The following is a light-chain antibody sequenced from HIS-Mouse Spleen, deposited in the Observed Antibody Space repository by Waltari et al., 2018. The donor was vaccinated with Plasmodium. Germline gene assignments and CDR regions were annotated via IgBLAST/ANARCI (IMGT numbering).Light chain of an antibody. V-gene: IGLV3-10*01. Sequence: SYELTQPPSVSVSPGQTASIPCSGDALTKKYSYWYQQKSGHAPVLVIYEDSKRPSGIPERFSGSSSGTMATLTISGAQVEDEADYYCYSTDSSGNHRVFGGGTKLTVL. J-gene: IGLJ3*02. CDR2: EDS. CDR3: YSTDSSGNHRV. CDR1: ALTKKY.